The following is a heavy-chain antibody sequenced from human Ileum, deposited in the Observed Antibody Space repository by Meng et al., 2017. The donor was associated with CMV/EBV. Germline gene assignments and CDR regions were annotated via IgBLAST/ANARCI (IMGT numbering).Heavy chain of an antibody. CDR3: TRGAGAHSAKYNY. CDR2: LTTNTGNP. Sequence: KTSGYDFMTYGINWVREAPGQRLEWMGWLTTNTGNPTYAPDFTGRFLFSLDASVSTAYLQISGLRAEDTAVYYCTRGAGAHSAKYNYWGQGTLVTVSS. CDR1: GYDFMTYG. V-gene: IGHV7-4-1*02. D-gene: IGHD6-13*01. J-gene: IGHJ4*02.